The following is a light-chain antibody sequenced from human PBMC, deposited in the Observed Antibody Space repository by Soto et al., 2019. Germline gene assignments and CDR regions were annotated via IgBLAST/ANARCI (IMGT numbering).Light chain of an antibody. Sequence: DIVMTQTPLSSPVTLGQPASISCRSSQGLVHSDGNTYLSWLQQRPGQPPRLLIYEISNRFSGVPDRFSGSAAGTDFTLKISRVEAEDVGIYYCMQATQFPYTFGQGTKLEIK. CDR3: MQATQFPYT. J-gene: IGKJ2*01. CDR1: QGLVHSDGNTY. V-gene: IGKV2-24*01. CDR2: EIS.